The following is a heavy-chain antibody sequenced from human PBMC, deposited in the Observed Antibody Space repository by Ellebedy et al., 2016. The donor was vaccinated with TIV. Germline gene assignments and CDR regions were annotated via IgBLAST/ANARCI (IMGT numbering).Heavy chain of an antibody. D-gene: IGHD3-3*01. CDR2: IGSRTSKI. CDR3: ARGGGERIRYAFDI. Sequence: GESLKISCAASGFTFNTSRMNWVRQAPGKGRGWVSYIGSRTSKIYYADSEKGRFTISRDNAKNSLYLQMNSLRDEDTAVYYCARGGGERIRYAFDIWGHGTLVTVSS. CDR1: GFTFNTSR. V-gene: IGHV3-48*02. J-gene: IGHJ3*02.